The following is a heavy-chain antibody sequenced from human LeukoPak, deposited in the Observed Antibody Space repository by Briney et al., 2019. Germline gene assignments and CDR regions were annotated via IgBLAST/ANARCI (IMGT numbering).Heavy chain of an antibody. CDR3: ARTRSIAAPDAFDI. CDR1: GYSFTNYW. Sequence: GESLKISCKGSGYSFTNYWIAWVRQMPGKGLEWMGIIYPADSDTRYSPSFQGQVTISADKSITTAYLQWSSLKASDAAMYFCARTRSIAAPDAFDIWGQGTMVTVSS. V-gene: IGHV5-51*01. CDR2: IYPADSDT. J-gene: IGHJ3*02. D-gene: IGHD6-6*01.